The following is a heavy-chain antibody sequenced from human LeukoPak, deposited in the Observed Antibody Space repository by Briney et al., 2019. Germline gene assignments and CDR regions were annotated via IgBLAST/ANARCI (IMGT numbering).Heavy chain of an antibody. J-gene: IGHJ4*02. D-gene: IGHD3-16*02. V-gene: IGHV3-23*01. Sequence: GGSLRLSCAASGFTFSNYAMSWVRQAPGKGLEWVSAISGSGGSTYYADSVKSRFTISRDNSKNTLYLQMNSLRAEDTAVYYCALNGREVPSGPFDYWGQGTLVTVSS. CDR3: ALNGREVPSGPFDY. CDR2: ISGSGGST. CDR1: GFTFSNYA.